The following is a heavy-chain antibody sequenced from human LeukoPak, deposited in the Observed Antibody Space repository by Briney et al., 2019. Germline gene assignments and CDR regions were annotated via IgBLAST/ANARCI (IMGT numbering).Heavy chain of an antibody. D-gene: IGHD3-16*01. CDR3: ARDSTRFGGVDFDY. Sequence: GRSLRLSCAASGFTFSSYAMHWVRQAPGKGLEWVAVISYDGSNKYYADSVKGRFTISRDNSKNTLYLQMNGLRAEDTAVYYCARDSTRFGGVDFDYWGQGTLVTVSS. CDR2: ISYDGSNK. J-gene: IGHJ4*02. V-gene: IGHV3-30-3*01. CDR1: GFTFSSYA.